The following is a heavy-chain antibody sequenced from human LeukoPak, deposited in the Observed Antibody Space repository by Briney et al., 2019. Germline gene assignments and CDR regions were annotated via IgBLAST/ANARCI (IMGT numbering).Heavy chain of an antibody. CDR2: ISCVGST. D-gene: IGHD5-18*01. V-gene: IGHV3-23*01. Sequence: GGSLRLSCAASGFTFGSYVMSWVRQAPGKGLEWVSSISCVGSTYYADSVRGRITISRDNSRNTLYLQMNSLRVDATAVYYCAKLTRIQLFFDYWGQGTLVTVSS. CDR3: AKLTRIQLFFDY. CDR1: GFTFGSYV. J-gene: IGHJ4*02.